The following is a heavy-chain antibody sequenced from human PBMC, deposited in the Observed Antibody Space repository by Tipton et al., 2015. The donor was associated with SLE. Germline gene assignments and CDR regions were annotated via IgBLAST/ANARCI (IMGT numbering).Heavy chain of an antibody. D-gene: IGHD1-1*01. CDR3: ATSTDPFNTSGYFDY. J-gene: IGHJ4*02. CDR1: GFTFSSYA. V-gene: IGHV3-23*03. Sequence: SLRLSCAASGFTFSSYAMSWVRQAPGKGLEWVSVIYSGGSTYYAGSVKGRFTISRDNSKNTLYLQMNSLRAEDTAVYYCATSTDPFNTSGYFDYWGQGTLVTVSS. CDR2: IYSGGST.